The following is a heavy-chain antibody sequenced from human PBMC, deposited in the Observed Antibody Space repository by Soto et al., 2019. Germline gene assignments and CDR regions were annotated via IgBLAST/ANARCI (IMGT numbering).Heavy chain of an antibody. D-gene: IGHD6-6*01. J-gene: IGHJ6*02. CDR3: ARQDSSSSPGMDL. CDR1: GYSFNRYW. Sequence: GEYPKIYWKGSGYSFNRYWISRVRQMPGKGLVWLFRIDPTASYTNYSPSFQGHVTISADKSISTAYLQWSSLKASDTALYYCARQDSSSSPGMDLWGQGTTVTVSS. CDR2: IDPTASYT. V-gene: IGHV5-10-1*01.